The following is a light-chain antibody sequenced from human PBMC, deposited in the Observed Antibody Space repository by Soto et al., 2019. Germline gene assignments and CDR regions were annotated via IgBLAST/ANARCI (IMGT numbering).Light chain of an antibody. V-gene: IGLV2-11*01. CDR1: SSDVGGYDY. J-gene: IGLJ3*02. CDR3: CSYAGSYTWV. CDR2: DVS. Sequence: QSVLTQPRSVSGSPGQSVTISCTGTSSDVGGYDYVSWYQQHPGKAPKFMIYDVSKRPSGVPGRFSGSKSGNTASLTISGLQADDEADYYCCSYAGSYTWVFGGGTKLTVL.